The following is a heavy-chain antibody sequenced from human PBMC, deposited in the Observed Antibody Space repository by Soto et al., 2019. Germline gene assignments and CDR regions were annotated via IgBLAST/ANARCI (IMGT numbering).Heavy chain of an antibody. CDR3: ARLWGHYSNYPWDNWFYP. Sequence: SETVSLTCTVSGASISSSTYYWGWIRQPPGKGLEWIGSIYYSGSTYYDPSLKSRVTISKDTSKNQFSLKLSSVTAADTAVFYCARLWGHYSNYPWDNWFYPWGQGTPVTVSS. D-gene: IGHD4-4*01. V-gene: IGHV4-39*01. CDR1: GASISSSTYY. CDR2: IYYSGST. J-gene: IGHJ5*02.